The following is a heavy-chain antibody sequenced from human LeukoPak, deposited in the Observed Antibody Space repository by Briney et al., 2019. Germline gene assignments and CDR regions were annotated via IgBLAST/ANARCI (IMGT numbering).Heavy chain of an antibody. D-gene: IGHD6-19*01. CDR1: GGSISSSSYY. CDR2: IYYSGST. Sequence: SETLSLTCTVSGGSISSSSYYWGWIRQPPGKGLEWIGSIYYSGSTYYNPSLKSRVTISLDASNKQFSLRLSSATAADTAVYYCARGSHPVTGTLGGYFDPWGQGTLVTVSS. CDR3: ARGSHPVTGTLGGYFDP. V-gene: IGHV4-39*02. J-gene: IGHJ4*02.